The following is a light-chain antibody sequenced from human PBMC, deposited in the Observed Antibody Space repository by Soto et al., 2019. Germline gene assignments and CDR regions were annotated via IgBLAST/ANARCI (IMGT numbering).Light chain of an antibody. CDR3: QQTYSTPWT. Sequence: DIQMTQSPSSLSASVGDRVTITCRASQSINSYLNWYHQKPGKAPKLLIYETSNLQSGVPSRFSGSESGTDFTLTISSLQPEDFATYYCQQTYSTPWTFGQGTKVEIK. J-gene: IGKJ1*01. CDR1: QSINSY. CDR2: ETS. V-gene: IGKV1-39*01.